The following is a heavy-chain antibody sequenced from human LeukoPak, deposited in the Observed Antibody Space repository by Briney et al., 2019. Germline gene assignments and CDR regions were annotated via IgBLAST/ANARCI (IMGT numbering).Heavy chain of an antibody. CDR3: ARPYSCDSSAYPYYFDY. J-gene: IGHJ4*02. V-gene: IGHV5-51*01. CDR2: IYPSDSDT. CDR1: GYSFTSYW. D-gene: IGHD3-22*01. Sequence: GESLKISCKGSGYSFTSYWIGWVRQMPGKGLEWMGIIYPSDSDTRYSPSFQGQVTISADKSINTAFLQWSSLKASDTAMYYCARPYSCDSSAYPYYFDYWGQGTLVTVSS.